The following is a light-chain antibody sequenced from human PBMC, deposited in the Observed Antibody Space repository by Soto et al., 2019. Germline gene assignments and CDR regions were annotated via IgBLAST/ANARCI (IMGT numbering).Light chain of an antibody. CDR1: QSISSW. V-gene: IGKV1-5*03. CDR3: QQYNLYWT. Sequence: DIQMTQSPSTLSASVGDRVTITCRASQSISSWLAWYQQKPGKAPKLLIHKASSLESGVPSRFSRNGAGTEFTLTISSLQPDDFATYYCQQYNLYWTFGQGTKVEI. CDR2: KAS. J-gene: IGKJ1*01.